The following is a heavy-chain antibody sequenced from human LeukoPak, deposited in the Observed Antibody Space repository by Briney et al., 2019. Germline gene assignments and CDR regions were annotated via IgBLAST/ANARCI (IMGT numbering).Heavy chain of an antibody. CDR2: IHYSGTT. V-gene: IGHV4-59*01. Sequence: PSETLSLTCTVSGGXISTYYCSWIRQSPGKGLEWIGYIHYSGTTNYNPSLKSRVTMLLDTSKNQFSLRLTSVTAADTAVYYCARVGDWNDLVYWGQGIRVTVSS. CDR3: ARVGDWNDLVY. J-gene: IGHJ4*02. D-gene: IGHD1-1*01. CDR1: GGXISTYY.